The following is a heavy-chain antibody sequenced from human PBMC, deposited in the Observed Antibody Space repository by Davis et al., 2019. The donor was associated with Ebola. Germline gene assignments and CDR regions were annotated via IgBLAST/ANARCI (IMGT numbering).Heavy chain of an antibody. CDR2: SETSDTNFNA. J-gene: IGHJ4*02. D-gene: IGHD3-10*01. Sequence: GESLKISCTGSGFTFTSFRMYLVRQASGKGLEWISASETSDTNFNANYADSVKGRFTIIRDNSRNTVFLQMNSLRVEDTAVYYCAKIGVRHSGDYWGQGTQVTVSS. CDR3: AKIGVRHSGDY. CDR1: GFTFTSFR. V-gene: IGHV3-23*05.